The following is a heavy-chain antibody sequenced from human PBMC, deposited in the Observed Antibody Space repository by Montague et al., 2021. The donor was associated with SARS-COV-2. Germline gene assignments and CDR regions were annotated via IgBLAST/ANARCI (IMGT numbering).Heavy chain of an antibody. J-gene: IGHJ6*02. D-gene: IGHD6-13*01. V-gene: IGHV4-59*11. CDR1: DVPTSAHF. CDR2: ISYSGST. CDR3: AREQQLAPGGFGVDA. Sequence: SETLSLTCTVSDVPTSAHFWSWIRQSPGKGLEWIGYISYSGSTKYSPSLTSRVTISLGSSRKHLSLELRSVTAADTAVYYCAREQQLAPGGFGVDAWGQGTTVIVTS.